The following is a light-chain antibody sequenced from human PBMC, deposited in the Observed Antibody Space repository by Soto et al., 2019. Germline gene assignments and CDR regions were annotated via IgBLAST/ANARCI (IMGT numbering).Light chain of an antibody. CDR3: QQYKDYWT. CDR1: QNINGW. CDR2: KTS. J-gene: IGKJ1*01. Sequence: DVQMTQSPTTLSASVGDRVTITCRASQNINGWLAWYQRKPGKAPKLLIHKTSNLESGVPLRFSGSGSGTEFTLTTSSLQPDDFATYYCQQYKDYWTFGQGTTVEIK. V-gene: IGKV1-5*03.